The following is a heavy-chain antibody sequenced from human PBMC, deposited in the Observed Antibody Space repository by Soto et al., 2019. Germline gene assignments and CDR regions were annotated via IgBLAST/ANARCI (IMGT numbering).Heavy chain of an antibody. J-gene: IGHJ6*02. V-gene: IGHV3-30*18. CDR2: LSYDGTYK. CDR3: AKAQAQDGSGYFYGMDV. CDR1: GFTFSIFG. Sequence: QEHLVQSVGGVVQPGGSLRLSCDASGFTFSIFGRHWVRQAPVKVLEWVAVLSYDGTYKYYADSVKGRFTISRDTSKNMLLLQMTVLSPDDTAVYYCAKAQAQDGSGYFYGMDVWGQGTAVTVSS. D-gene: IGHD3-10*01.